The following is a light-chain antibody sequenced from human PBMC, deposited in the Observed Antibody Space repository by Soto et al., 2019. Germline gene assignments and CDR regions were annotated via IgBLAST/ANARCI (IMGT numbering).Light chain of an antibody. V-gene: IGKV3-15*01. J-gene: IGKJ2*01. CDR2: GAS. Sequence: EIVMTQSPATLSVSPGERATLSCRASQSVSSNLAWYQQKPGQAPRLLIYGASTRATGIPARFSGSGSGTVFTLTIGSLQSEDFAVYYLQHPGLFGQGTKLEIK. CDR1: QSVSSN. CDR3: QHPGL.